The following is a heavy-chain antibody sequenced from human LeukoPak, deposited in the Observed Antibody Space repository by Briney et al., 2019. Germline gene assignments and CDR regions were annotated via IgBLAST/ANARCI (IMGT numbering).Heavy chain of an antibody. CDR3: ARNGIGTTYDAFGI. V-gene: IGHV6-1*01. CDR2: TYFRYKWYN. CDR1: GDSVSSNSAA. D-gene: IGHD1-1*01. Sequence: SQTLSLTCAISGDSVSSNSAAWNWIRQSPSRGLEWLVRTYFRYKWYNDYAVSVKSRIIINADRSKNHFSLQLNSVTPEDTAVYFCARNGIGTTYDAFGIWGQGTMVTVSS. J-gene: IGHJ3*02.